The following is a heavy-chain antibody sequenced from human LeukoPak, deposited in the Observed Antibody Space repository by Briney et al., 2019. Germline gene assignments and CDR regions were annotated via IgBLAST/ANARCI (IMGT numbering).Heavy chain of an antibody. CDR3: AKSVLSPFSYDSRDPDY. Sequence: PGGSLRLSCAASGFTFSTFWMSWARQAPGKGREWGAKIKQDGSEKDYVDSVKGRFTISRDNAKNSLYLQMNSLRAEDTAVYYCAKSVLSPFSYDSRDPDYWGQGTLVTVSS. CDR1: GFTFSTFW. J-gene: IGHJ4*02. V-gene: IGHV3-7*01. D-gene: IGHD3-22*01. CDR2: IKQDGSEK.